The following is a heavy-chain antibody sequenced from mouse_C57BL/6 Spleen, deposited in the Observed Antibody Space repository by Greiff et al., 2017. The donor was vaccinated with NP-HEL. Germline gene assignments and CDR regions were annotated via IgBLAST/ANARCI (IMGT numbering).Heavy chain of an antibody. V-gene: IGHV5-17*01. CDR1: GFTFSDYG. CDR2: ISRGSSTI. D-gene: IGHD1-1*01. J-gene: IGHJ2*01. CDR3: ARNGNQYYFDD. Sequence: EVKLVESGGGLVKPGASLKLSCAASGFTFSDYGMHWVRQAPEQGLEWVAYISRGSSTIYYADTVKGRFTISRDNAKNTLFLQMTSLRSEDTAMYYCARNGNQYYFDDWGKGTTLTVSS.